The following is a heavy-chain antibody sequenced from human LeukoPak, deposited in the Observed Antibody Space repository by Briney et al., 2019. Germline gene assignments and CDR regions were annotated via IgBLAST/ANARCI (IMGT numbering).Heavy chain of an antibody. CDR1: GGSISSGDYY. D-gene: IGHD3-10*01. CDR2: IYYSGST. Sequence: PSQTLSLTCTVSGGSISSGDYYWSWIRQPPGKGLEWIGYIYYSGSTYYNPSLKSRVTISVDRSKNQFSLKLSSVTAADTAVYYCARDDYYGSGSYSDWGQGTLVTVSS. CDR3: ARDDYYGSGSYSD. V-gene: IGHV4-30-4*01. J-gene: IGHJ4*02.